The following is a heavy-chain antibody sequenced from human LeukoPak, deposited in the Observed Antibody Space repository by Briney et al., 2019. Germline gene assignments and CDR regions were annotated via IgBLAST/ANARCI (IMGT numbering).Heavy chain of an antibody. CDR2: FDPEDGET. J-gene: IGHJ5*02. V-gene: IGHV1-24*01. CDR1: GYTLTELS. Sequence: CXXSGYTLTELSXHWVRQAPGKGLEWMGGFDPEDGETIYAQKFQGRVTMTEDTSTDTAYMELSSLRSEDTAVYYCASYGSGRAWGQGTLVTVSS. CDR3: ASYGSGRA. D-gene: IGHD3-10*01.